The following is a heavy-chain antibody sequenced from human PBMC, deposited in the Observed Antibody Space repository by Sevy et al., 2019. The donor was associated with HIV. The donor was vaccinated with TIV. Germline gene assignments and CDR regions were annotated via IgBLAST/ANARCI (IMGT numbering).Heavy chain of an antibody. CDR1: GFSLNSYW. CDR3: VRAIAADGSF. D-gene: IGHD6-13*01. CDR2: IKQDGSVK. J-gene: IGHJ4*02. V-gene: IGHV3-7*01. Sequence: GGYLRLSCAASGFSLNSYWMSWVRQAPGKGLEWVVNIKQDGSVKYYVDSVKGRFTISRDNARNLLYLQMNSLRAEDTALYYCVRAIAADGSFWGQGTLVTV.